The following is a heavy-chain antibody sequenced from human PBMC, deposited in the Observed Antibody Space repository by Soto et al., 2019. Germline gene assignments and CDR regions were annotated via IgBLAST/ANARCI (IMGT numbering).Heavy chain of an antibody. CDR3: ARERYQVISDGMDV. D-gene: IGHD2-2*01. Sequence: ASVKVSCKASGYTFTGYYIHWVREAPGQGLEWMGWINPQTGGTSYAQKFQGRVTLSRDTSINTAYLELSRLRFDDAAVYFCARERYQVISDGMDVWGQGTAVTVSS. V-gene: IGHV1-2*02. J-gene: IGHJ6*02. CDR1: GYTFTGYY. CDR2: INPQTGGT.